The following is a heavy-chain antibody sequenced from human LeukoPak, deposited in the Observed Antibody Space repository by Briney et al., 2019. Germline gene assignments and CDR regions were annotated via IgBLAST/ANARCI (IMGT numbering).Heavy chain of an antibody. D-gene: IGHD3-22*01. J-gene: IGHJ4*02. CDR2: IYSSGST. V-gene: IGHV4-4*07. CDR1: GGSLSNYY. Sequence: SETLSLTRTDSGGSLSNYYWSWIRQPAGKTREWSGGIYSSGSTNYNPSLKSRVTMSVDTSKNQFSLKLSSVTAADTAVYYCARDHYDSRGYYYVGDYWGQGTLVTVSS. CDR3: ARDHYDSRGYYYVGDY.